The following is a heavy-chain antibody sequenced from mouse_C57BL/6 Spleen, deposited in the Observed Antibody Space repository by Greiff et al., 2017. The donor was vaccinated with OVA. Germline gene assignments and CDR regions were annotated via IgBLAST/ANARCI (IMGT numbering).Heavy chain of an antibody. J-gene: IGHJ3*01. D-gene: IGHD1-1*01. CDR1: GYTFTSYW. V-gene: IGHV1-50*01. Sequence: VQLQQSGAELVKPGASVKLSCKASGYTFTSYWLQWVKQRPGQGLEWIGEIDPSDSYTNYNQKFKGKATLTVDTSSSTAYMQLSSLTSEDSAVYYCARGSYGSAGFAYWGQGTLVTVSA. CDR2: IDPSDSYT. CDR3: ARGSYGSAGFAY.